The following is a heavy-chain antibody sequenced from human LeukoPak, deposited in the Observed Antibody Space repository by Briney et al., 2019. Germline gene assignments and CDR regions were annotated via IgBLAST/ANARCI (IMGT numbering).Heavy chain of an antibody. CDR3: ARGVVPAAPSGYFDY. CDR1: GFTFSNYW. CDR2: ISGSGGST. V-gene: IGHV3-23*01. D-gene: IGHD2-2*01. J-gene: IGHJ4*02. Sequence: GGSLRLSCAASGFTFSNYWMHWVRQAPGKGLEWVSVISGSGGSTYYADSVKGRFTISRDNSKNTLYLQMNSLRAEDTAVYYCARGVVPAAPSGYFDYWGQGTLVTVSS.